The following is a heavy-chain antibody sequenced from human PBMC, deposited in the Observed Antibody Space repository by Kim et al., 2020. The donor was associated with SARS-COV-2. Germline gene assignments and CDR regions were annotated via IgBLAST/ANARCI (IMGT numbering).Heavy chain of an antibody. Sequence: GGSLRLSCSASGFTFSSYAMHWVRQAPGKGLEYVSAISSNGGSTYYADSVKGRFTISRDNSKNTLYLQMSSLRAEDTAVYYCVKDLLMVRGVTTPHFDYWGQGTLVTVSS. CDR2: ISSNGGST. J-gene: IGHJ4*02. D-gene: IGHD3-10*01. CDR3: VKDLLMVRGVTTPHFDY. V-gene: IGHV3-64D*06. CDR1: GFTFSSYA.